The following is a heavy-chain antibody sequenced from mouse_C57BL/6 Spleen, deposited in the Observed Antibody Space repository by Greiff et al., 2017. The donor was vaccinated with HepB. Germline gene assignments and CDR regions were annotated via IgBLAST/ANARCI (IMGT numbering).Heavy chain of an antibody. V-gene: IGHV1-26*01. Sequence: VQLQQSGPELVKPGASVKISCKASGYTFTDYYMNWVKQSHGKSLEWIGDINPNNGGTSYNQKFKGKATLTVDKSSSTAYMELRSLTSEDSAVYYCARSAPYYGSSYFDYWGQGTTLTVSS. J-gene: IGHJ2*01. CDR3: ARSAPYYGSSYFDY. CDR1: GYTFTDYY. CDR2: INPNNGGT. D-gene: IGHD1-1*01.